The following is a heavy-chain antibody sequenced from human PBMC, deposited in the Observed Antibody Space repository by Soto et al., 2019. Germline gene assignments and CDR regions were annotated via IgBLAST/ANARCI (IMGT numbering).Heavy chain of an antibody. Sequence: GGSLRLSCAASGFTFSSYAMSWVRQAPGKGLEYVSAVSTNGGTSYYADSVKGRFTISRDNSRNTLYLQMNSLRPEDTAVYYCVKDRAPRDGYKTQPGSWGLGTLVTVSS. CDR1: GFTFSSYA. D-gene: IGHD5-12*01. J-gene: IGHJ5*02. CDR3: VKDRAPRDGYKTQPGS. CDR2: VSTNGGTS. V-gene: IGHV3-64D*06.